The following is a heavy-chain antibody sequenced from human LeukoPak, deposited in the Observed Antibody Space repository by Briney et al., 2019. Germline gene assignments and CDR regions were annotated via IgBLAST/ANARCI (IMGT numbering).Heavy chain of an antibody. D-gene: IGHD3-22*01. J-gene: IGHJ4*02. CDR1: GGSMRISRYY. CDR2: IYYSGTT. CDR3: ARSAYYYDGIADY. V-gene: IGHV4-39*01. Sequence: PSETLSLTCTVSGGSMRISRYYWGWIRQPPGKGLEWVGNIYYSGTTYFNPSLESRVNMSVDTSKSQFSLNLSSVTATDTAVYYCARSAYYYDGIADYWGQGVLVTVSS.